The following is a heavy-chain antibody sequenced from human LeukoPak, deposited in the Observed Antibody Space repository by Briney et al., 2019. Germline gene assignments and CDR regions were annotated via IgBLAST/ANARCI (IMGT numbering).Heavy chain of an antibody. V-gene: IGHV4-59*08. J-gene: IGHJ6*02. CDR3: ARLKYYYGSGSYSPYYYYGMDV. CDR1: GGSISSYY. CDR2: IYYSGST. Sequence: PSETLSLTCTVSGGSISSYYWSWIRQPPGKGLEWIGYIYYSGSTNYNPSLKSRVTISVDTSKNQFSLKLSSVTAADTAVYYCARLKYYYGSGSYSPYYYYGMDVWGQGTTVTVSS. D-gene: IGHD3-10*01.